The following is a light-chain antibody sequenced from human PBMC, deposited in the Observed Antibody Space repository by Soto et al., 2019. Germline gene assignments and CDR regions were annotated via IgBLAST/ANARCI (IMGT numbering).Light chain of an antibody. V-gene: IGLV1-40*01. J-gene: IGLJ1*01. CDR2: GNS. Sequence: QSVLTQPPLVSGAPGQRVTISCTGSSSNIGAGYDVHWYQQLPGTAPKLLIYGNSNRPSGVPDRFSGSKSGTSASLAITGLQAEDEADYYCQSYDSSLSGFYDFGTGTKLTVL. CDR3: QSYDSSLSGFYD. CDR1: SSNIGAGYD.